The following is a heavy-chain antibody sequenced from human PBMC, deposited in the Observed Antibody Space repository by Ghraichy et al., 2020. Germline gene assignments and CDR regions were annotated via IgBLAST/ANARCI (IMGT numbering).Heavy chain of an antibody. CDR2: IKSKTDGGTT. CDR1: GFTFSNAW. CDR3: TTDYGYYDSSGRTYYFDY. V-gene: IGHV3-15*01. D-gene: IGHD3-22*01. Sequence: GESLNISCAASGFTFSNAWMSWVRQAPGKGLEWVGRIKSKTDGGTTDYAAPVKGRFTISRDDSKNTLYLQMNSLKTEDTAVYYCTTDYGYYDSSGRTYYFDYWGQGTLVTVSS. J-gene: IGHJ4*02.